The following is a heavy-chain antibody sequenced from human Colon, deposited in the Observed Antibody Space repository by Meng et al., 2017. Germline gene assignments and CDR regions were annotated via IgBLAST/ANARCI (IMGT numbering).Heavy chain of an antibody. J-gene: IGHJ6*02. V-gene: IGHV7-4-1*02. CDR2: INTNTGNP. D-gene: IGHD3-22*01. Sequence: ASVKVSCKASGYTFTTYTLNWVRQAPGQGLEWMGWINTNTGNPTYAQGFSGRFVFSLNTSVSSASLQISSLKAEDTAVYYCARGVYYQSRGIYYGMDVWGQGTTVTVSS. CDR1: GYTFTTYT. CDR3: ARGVYYQSRGIYYGMDV.